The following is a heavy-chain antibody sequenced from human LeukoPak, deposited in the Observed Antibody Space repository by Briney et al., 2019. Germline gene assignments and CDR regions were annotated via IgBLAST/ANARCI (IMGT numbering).Heavy chain of an antibody. Sequence: GGSLRLSCAASGLSFSSYNMNWVRQAPGKGPEWVAYITASDTTKYYADSVKGRFTISRDNAKKSLVLQMNSLSPEDTAVYYCAAASAFSSSWRSWGQGTVVTVSS. V-gene: IGHV3-48*01. CDR2: ITASDTTK. CDR3: AAASAFSSSWRS. J-gene: IGHJ5*02. CDR1: GLSFSSYN. D-gene: IGHD6-13*01.